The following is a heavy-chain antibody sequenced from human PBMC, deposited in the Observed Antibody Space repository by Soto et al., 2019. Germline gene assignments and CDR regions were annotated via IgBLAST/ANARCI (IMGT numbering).Heavy chain of an antibody. CDR1: GGSFSGYY. V-gene: IGHV4-34*01. Sequence: SETLSLTCAVYGGSFSGYYWSWIRQPPGKGLEWIGEINHSGSTNYNPSLKSRVTISVDTSKNQFSLKLSSVTAADTAVYYCASFKARVATSVYYYYGMDVWGQGTTVTVSS. J-gene: IGHJ6*02. CDR2: INHSGST. D-gene: IGHD5-12*01. CDR3: ASFKARVATSVYYYYGMDV.